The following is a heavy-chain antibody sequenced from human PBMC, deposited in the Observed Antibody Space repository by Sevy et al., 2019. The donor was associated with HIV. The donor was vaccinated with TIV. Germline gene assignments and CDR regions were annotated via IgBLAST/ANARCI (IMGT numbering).Heavy chain of an antibody. V-gene: IGHV3-21*01. D-gene: IGHD5-12*01. CDR1: GFTFSSYS. CDR3: ARDGEHSDYDYGDFDY. CDR2: ISSSSSYI. J-gene: IGHJ4*02. Sequence: GGSLRLSCAASGFTFSSYSMNWVRQAPGKGLEWVSSISSSSSYIYYADSVKGRFTISRDNAKNSLYLQMNSLRAEDTAVYYCARDGEHSDYDYGDFDYWGQGTLVTVSS.